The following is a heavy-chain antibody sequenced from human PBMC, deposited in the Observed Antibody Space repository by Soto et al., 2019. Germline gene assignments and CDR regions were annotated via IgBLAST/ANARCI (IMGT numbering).Heavy chain of an antibody. CDR2: ISSSGSTI. CDR1: GFTFSSYE. Sequence: PGGSLRLSCAASGFTFSSYEMNWVRQAPGKGLEWVSYISSSGSTIYYADSVKGRFTISRDNANTSLYLKMNSLRAEDTAVYYCARDTTYYYGMDVWGQGTTVTVSS. V-gene: IGHV3-48*03. J-gene: IGHJ6*02. CDR3: ARDTTYYYGMDV. D-gene: IGHD1-26*01.